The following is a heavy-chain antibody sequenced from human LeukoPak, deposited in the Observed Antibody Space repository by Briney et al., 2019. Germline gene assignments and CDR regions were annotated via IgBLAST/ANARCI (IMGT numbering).Heavy chain of an antibody. CDR1: GYTFTGYY. V-gene: IGHV1-2*02. D-gene: IGHD5-18*01. Sequence: ASVKVSCKASGYTFTGYYMHWVRQAPGQGLEWMGWINPNSGGTNYAQKFQGRVTMTRDTSISTAYMELSRLRSDDTAVYYCARPRGTWIQLWLFDYWGQGTLATVSS. J-gene: IGHJ4*02. CDR2: INPNSGGT. CDR3: ARPRGTWIQLWLFDY.